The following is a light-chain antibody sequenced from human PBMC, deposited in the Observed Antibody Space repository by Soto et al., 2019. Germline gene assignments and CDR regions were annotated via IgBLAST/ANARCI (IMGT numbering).Light chain of an antibody. CDR3: QQYNDYSRT. J-gene: IGKJ1*01. Sequence: DLQMTQSPSSLSPSVGDRVTITCRASQSISSYLNWYQQKPGKAPNLLIYAASSLQGGVPSRFSGSGSLTDFTLTISSLQPDEFATDYCQQYNDYSRTFGQGTKVEIK. CDR1: QSISSY. V-gene: IGKV1-39*01. CDR2: AAS.